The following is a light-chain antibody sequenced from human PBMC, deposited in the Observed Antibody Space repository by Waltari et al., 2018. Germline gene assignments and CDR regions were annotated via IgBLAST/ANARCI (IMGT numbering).Light chain of an antibody. V-gene: IGLV2-18*02. CDR2: EVS. CDR1: SSDVGSYNR. J-gene: IGLJ1*01. Sequence: QSALTQPPSVSGSPGQSVTISCTGTSSDVGSYNRVSWYQQSPGTAPKLIIYEVSNRPSGVPDRFSGSKSGNTASLTISGLQAEDEADYYCSSYTSSSKVFGTGTKVTVL. CDR3: SSYTSSSKV.